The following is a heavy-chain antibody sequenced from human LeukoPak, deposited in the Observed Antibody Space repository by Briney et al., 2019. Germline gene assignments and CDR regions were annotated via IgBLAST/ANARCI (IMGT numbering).Heavy chain of an antibody. J-gene: IGHJ4*02. D-gene: IGHD2/OR15-2a*01. CDR3: VSFYETY. CDR1: GNYW. V-gene: IGHV3-74*01. CDR2: INSDGSWT. Sequence: GGSLRLSCAASGNYWMHWVRQVPGKGLVWVSHINSDGSWTSYADSVKGRFTISRDNAKNTVYLQMNSLRAEDTAVYYCVSFYETYWGRGTLVTVSS.